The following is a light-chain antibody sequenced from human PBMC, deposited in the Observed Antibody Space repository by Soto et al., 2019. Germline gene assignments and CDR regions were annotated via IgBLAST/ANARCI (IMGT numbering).Light chain of an antibody. V-gene: IGKV1-39*01. CDR3: QQSYSIPWT. Sequence: DIQMTQSPSSLSASVEDRVIITCRASQSISSYLNWYQQKPGKAPKVLIYAASSLQSGVPSRFSGSGSGTDFTLTISSLQPEDFATYYCQQSYSIPWTFAQGTKVDIK. CDR2: AAS. J-gene: IGKJ1*01. CDR1: QSISSY.